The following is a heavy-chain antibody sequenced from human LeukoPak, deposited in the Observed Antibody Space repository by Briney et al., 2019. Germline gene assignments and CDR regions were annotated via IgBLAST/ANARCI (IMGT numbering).Heavy chain of an antibody. D-gene: IGHD6-13*01. CDR2: INHNGGNT. CDR3: ARGYSSSWYYYYGMDV. Sequence: ASVQVSFQASGYTFTNYDINWGRPATGQGVGGMGWINHNGGNTGYAQKFQGRVTMTRNTSISTVYMELSSLRSEDTAVYYCARGYSSSWYYYYGMDVWGQGTTVTVSS. CDR1: GYTFTNYD. V-gene: IGHV1-8*01. J-gene: IGHJ6*02.